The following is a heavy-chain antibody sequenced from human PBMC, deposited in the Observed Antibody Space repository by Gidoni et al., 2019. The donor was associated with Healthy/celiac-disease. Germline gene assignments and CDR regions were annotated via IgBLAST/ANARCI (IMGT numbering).Heavy chain of an antibody. V-gene: IGHV4-61*02. CDR3: ASQRIYYDSPRFDY. CDR1: GGSLSSGSYY. Sequence: QVQLQESGPGLVKPSQPLSLTCPVSGGSLSSGSYYWSWIRQPAGKGLEWIGRIYTSGSTNYNPSLKSRVTISVDTSKNQFSLKLSSVTAADTAVYYCASQRIYYDSPRFDYWGQGTLVTVSS. D-gene: IGHD3-22*01. J-gene: IGHJ4*02. CDR2: IYTSGST.